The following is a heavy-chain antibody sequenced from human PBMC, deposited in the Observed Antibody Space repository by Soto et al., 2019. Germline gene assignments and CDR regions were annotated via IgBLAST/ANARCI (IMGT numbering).Heavy chain of an antibody. CDR3: ARLRHDSSGYSFDY. D-gene: IGHD3-22*01. J-gene: IGHJ4*02. CDR1: GGSISSGGYY. V-gene: IGHV4-31*03. CDR2: IYYSGST. Sequence: SETLSLTCTVSGGSISSGGYYWSWIRQHPGKGLEWIGYIYYSGSTYYNPSLKSRVTISVDTSKNQFSLKLSSVTAADTAVYYCARLRHDSSGYSFDYWGQGTLVTVS.